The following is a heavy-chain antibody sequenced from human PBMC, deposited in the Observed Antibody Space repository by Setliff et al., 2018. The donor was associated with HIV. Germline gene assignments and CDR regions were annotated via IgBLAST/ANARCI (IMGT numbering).Heavy chain of an antibody. CDR2: IYGTGFGA. CDR3: ARHGEAGDYMDV. J-gene: IGHJ6*03. V-gene: IGHV5-51*01. D-gene: IGHD6-13*01. Sequence: GESLKISCKGSGYSFTSYWIGWVRQMPGKGLEWMGVIYGTGFGARYSPSFEGQVTISADSSIATAYLQWSSLKASDTAIYYCARHGEAGDYMDVWGQGTTVTVPS. CDR1: GYSFTSYW.